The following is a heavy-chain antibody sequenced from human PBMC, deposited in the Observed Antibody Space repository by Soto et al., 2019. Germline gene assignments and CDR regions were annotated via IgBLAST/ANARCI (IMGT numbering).Heavy chain of an antibody. Sequence: SVKVSCKASGFTFTSSAFQWVRQARGQRLEWIGWIAVGSGYTNYAQRFQDRVTLTRDMSTATTYMELSRLTSEDTASYYCAADATACQQMVHYDYWGQGTTVTVST. CDR3: AADATACQQMVHYDY. CDR1: GFTFTSSA. D-gene: IGHD2-8*01. CDR2: IAVGSGYT. J-gene: IGHJ4*02. V-gene: IGHV1-58*01.